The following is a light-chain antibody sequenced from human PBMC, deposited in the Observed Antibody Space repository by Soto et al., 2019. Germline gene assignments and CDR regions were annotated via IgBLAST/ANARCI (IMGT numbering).Light chain of an antibody. CDR3: QQYNNWPQT. Sequence: EIVMTQSPATLSVSPGERATLSCRASQSVSSNLAWYQQKPGQAPRLLIYGASTRATGIPARFSGSGSGTEFTLTISSLQSEDFAVYYCQQYNNWPQTFGQGTKGEIQ. V-gene: IGKV3-15*01. J-gene: IGKJ1*01. CDR2: GAS. CDR1: QSVSSN.